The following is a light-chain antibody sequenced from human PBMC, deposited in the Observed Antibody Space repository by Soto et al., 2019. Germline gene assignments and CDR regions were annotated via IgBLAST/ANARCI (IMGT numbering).Light chain of an antibody. CDR3: SSFKSSSNTL. V-gene: IGLV2-14*03. CDR2: DVT. Sequence: QAVLAHPPSVSGSPGHSITISCTGTSSDVGRYDFVSWYQQDPDKAPNLIIYDVTDRPSGVSNRFPGSKSGNTASLTISGLQPEEEADDYCSSFKSSSNTLFGSGT. CDR1: SSDVGRYDF. J-gene: IGLJ6*01.